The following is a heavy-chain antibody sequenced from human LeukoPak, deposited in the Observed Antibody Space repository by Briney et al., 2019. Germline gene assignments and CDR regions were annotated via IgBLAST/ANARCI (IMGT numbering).Heavy chain of an antibody. CDR3: ARSRGGIAVAGTGFDY. CDR1: GFSLSNARMG. Sequence: SGPTLVNPTETLTLTCTVSGFSLSNARMGVSWIRQPPGKALVWLAHIFSNDEKYYSTSLKSRLTISKDTSKSQVVLTMCNMDPVDTATYYCARSRGGIAVAGTGFDYWGQGTLVTVSS. D-gene: IGHD6-19*01. CDR2: IFSNDEK. V-gene: IGHV2-26*01. J-gene: IGHJ4*02.